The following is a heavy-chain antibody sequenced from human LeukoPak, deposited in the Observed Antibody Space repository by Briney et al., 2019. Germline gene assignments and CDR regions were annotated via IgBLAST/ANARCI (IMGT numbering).Heavy chain of an antibody. Sequence: GGSLRLSCAASGFTFNDHYMDWVRQAPGKGLEWVGRTRNKANSFTTEYAPSVRGRFTMSGDDSKDELYLQMNSLKTEDTAVYYCARGDDYNRRSFDYWGQGTLVTVSS. D-gene: IGHD5-24*01. J-gene: IGHJ4*02. CDR1: GFTFNDHY. V-gene: IGHV3-72*01. CDR3: ARGDDYNRRSFDY. CDR2: TRNKANSFTT.